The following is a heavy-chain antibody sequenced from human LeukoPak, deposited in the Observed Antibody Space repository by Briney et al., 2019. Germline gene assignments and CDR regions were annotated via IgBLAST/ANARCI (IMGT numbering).Heavy chain of an antibody. J-gene: IGHJ3*02. CDR3: ARLLSSDWYKGAFDI. V-gene: IGHV4-39*01. CDR1: GGSISSSGYY. CDR2: IYYSGST. D-gene: IGHD6-19*01. Sequence: SETLSLTCAVSGGSISSSGYYWGWIRQPPGKGLKWIGSIYYSGSTYYNPSLKSRVTFSVDTSKNQFSLKLSSVTAADTAVYYCARLLSSDWYKGAFDIWGQGTMVTVSS.